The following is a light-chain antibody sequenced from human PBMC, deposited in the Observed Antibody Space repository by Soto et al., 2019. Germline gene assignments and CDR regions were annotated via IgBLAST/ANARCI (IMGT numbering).Light chain of an antibody. V-gene: IGKV1-6*01. CDR2: TAS. J-gene: IGKJ4*01. CDR1: QGIRSE. CDR3: IQDYNYPLT. Sequence: AIQMTQSPSSLSASVGDRVTITCRASQGIRSELGWYQQKPGKAPNLLIYTASTVPSGIPSRFRDSGPGTDFPLTISRLQHEDFATYYCIQDYNYPLTFGGVAKVDIK.